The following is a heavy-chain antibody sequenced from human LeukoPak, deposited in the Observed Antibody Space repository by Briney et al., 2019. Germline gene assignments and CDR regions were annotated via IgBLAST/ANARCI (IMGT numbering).Heavy chain of an antibody. CDR2: IYYSGST. Sequence: PSETLSLTCTVSGGSISSGDYYWSWIRQPPGKGLEWIVYIYYSGSTYYNPSLKSRVTISVDSSKNQFSLKLSSVTAADAAVYYCARGRRRDYGGNSSDFDYWGQGTLVTVSS. CDR3: ARGRRRDYGGNSSDFDY. CDR1: GGSISSGDYY. J-gene: IGHJ4*02. V-gene: IGHV4-30-4*08. D-gene: IGHD4-23*01.